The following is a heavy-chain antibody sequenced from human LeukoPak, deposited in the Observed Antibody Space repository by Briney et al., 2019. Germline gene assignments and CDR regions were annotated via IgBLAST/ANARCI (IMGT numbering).Heavy chain of an antibody. CDR2: IYYSGST. CDR3: AGHHPRNTVDF. V-gene: IGHV4-31*03. J-gene: IGHJ4*02. CDR1: GGSISSGGYY. Sequence: SETLSLTCTVSGGSISSGGYYWSWIRQHPGKGLGWIGYIYYSGSTYYNPSLKSRVTISVDTSKNQFSLKLSSVTAADTAVYYCAGHHPRNTVDFWGQGTLVTVSS. D-gene: IGHD2/OR15-2a*01.